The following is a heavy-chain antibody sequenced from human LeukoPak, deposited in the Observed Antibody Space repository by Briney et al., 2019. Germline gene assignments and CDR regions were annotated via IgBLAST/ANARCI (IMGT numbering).Heavy chain of an antibody. CDR1: GGSFSGYY. Sequence: SETLSLTCAVYGGSFSGYYWSWIRQPPGKGLEWIGEINHSGSTNYNPSLKSRVTISVDTSKNQFSLKLSSVTAADTAVYYCASVGYYDSYDAFDIWGQGTMVTVS. D-gene: IGHD3-22*01. CDR3: ASVGYYDSYDAFDI. CDR2: INHSGST. V-gene: IGHV4-34*01. J-gene: IGHJ3*02.